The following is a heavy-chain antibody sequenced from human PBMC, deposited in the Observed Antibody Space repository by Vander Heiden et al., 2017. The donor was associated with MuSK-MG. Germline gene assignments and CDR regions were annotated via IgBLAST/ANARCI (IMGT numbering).Heavy chain of an antibody. V-gene: IGHV2-5*01. D-gene: IGHD3-10*01. J-gene: IGHJ4*02. CDR1: GFSLSTSGVA. CDR3: AQSIQYGSGDD. Sequence: QITLKESGPTLVKPTQTLTLTCTFSGFSLSTSGVAVGWIRKPPGKALEWIALIYWNDDNLDCPSLKSRLTISKDTAKSLVVITQHPMDPVDRARCYCAQSIQYGSGDDRGQ. CDR2: IYWNDDN.